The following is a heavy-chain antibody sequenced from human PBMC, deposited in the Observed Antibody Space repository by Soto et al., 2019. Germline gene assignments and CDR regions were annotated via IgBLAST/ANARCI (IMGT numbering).Heavy chain of an antibody. D-gene: IGHD6-13*01. CDR1: GGSISSSSYY. CDR3: ARLYSSPSYYYYMDV. V-gene: IGHV4-39*01. CDR2: IYYSGST. Sequence: QLQLQESGPGLVKPSETLSLTCTVSGGSISSSSYYWGWIRQPPGKGLEWIGSIYYSGSTYYNPSLKSRVTISVDTSTNQFSLKLSSVTAADTAVYYCARLYSSPSYYYYMDVWGKGTTVTVSS. J-gene: IGHJ6*03.